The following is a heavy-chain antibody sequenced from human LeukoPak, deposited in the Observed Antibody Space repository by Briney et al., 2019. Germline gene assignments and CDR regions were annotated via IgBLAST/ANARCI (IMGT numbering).Heavy chain of an antibody. CDR2: IWYDGSNK. Sequence: GGSLRLSCAASGFIFNNYAMHWVRQAPGKGLEWVAIIWYDGSNKFYADSVKGRFTISRDNSKNTLYLQMNSLRAEDTSVYYCARDFYFDYWGQGTLVTVSS. J-gene: IGHJ4*02. CDR1: GFIFNNYA. CDR3: ARDFYFDY. V-gene: IGHV3-33*01.